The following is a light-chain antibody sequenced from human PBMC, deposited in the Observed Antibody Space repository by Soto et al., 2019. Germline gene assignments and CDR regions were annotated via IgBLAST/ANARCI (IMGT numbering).Light chain of an antibody. V-gene: IGLV3-1*01. J-gene: IGLJ2*01. Sequence: SYELTQPPSVSVSPGQTASITCSGDKLGDKYACWYQQKPGQSPVLVIYQDSKRPSGIPERFSGSNSGNTATLTISGTQAMDEADYYCQSWDSSTAVFGGGTQVNVL. CDR1: KLGDKY. CDR2: QDS. CDR3: QSWDSSTAV.